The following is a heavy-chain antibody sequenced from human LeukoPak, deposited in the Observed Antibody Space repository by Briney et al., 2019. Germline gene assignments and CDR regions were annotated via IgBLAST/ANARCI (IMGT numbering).Heavy chain of an antibody. V-gene: IGHV3-33*06. CDR3: AKVLRGYCSGGSCYAFDH. D-gene: IGHD2-15*01. CDR2: IWYDGSNK. CDR1: GFTFSSYG. Sequence: GRSLRLSCAASGFTFSSYGMHWVRQAPGKGLEWVAVIWYDGSNKYYADSVKGRFTISRDNSKNTLYLQMNSLRAEDTAVYYCAKVLRGYCSGGSCYAFDHWGQGTLVTVSS. J-gene: IGHJ4*02.